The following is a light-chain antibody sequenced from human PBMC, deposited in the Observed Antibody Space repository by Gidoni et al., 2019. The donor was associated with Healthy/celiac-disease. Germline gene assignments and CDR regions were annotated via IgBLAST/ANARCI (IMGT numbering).Light chain of an antibody. CDR1: SSNIGSNT. Sequence: QSVLTQPPSASGTPGQRVTISCSGSSSNIGSNTVNWYQQLPGTAPTPLIYSNNQRPSGVPDRFSGSKSGTSASLAISGLQSEDEADYYCAAWDDSLNAHYVFGTGTKVTV. CDR2: SNN. CDR3: AAWDDSLNAHYV. V-gene: IGLV1-44*01. J-gene: IGLJ1*01.